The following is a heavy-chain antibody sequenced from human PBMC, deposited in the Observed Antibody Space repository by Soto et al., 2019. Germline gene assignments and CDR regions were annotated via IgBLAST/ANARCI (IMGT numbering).Heavy chain of an antibody. CDR1: GFTFSTYG. Sequence: QVQLVESGGGVVQPGKSLRLSCAASGFTFSTYGMHWVRQAPGKGLEWVAVIWYDGSNKYHGDSLKGRFTISRDNSKNTVYLQINNLRAEDTVVYYCGRDGALGDTAVVDSWGQGTLVTVSS. V-gene: IGHV3-33*01. CDR2: IWYDGSNK. J-gene: IGHJ4*02. D-gene: IGHD5-18*01. CDR3: GRDGALGDTAVVDS.